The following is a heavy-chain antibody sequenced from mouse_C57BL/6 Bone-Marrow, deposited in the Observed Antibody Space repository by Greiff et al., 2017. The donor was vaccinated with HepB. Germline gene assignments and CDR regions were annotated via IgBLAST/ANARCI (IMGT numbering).Heavy chain of an antibody. CDR1: GFTFSSYA. V-gene: IGHV5-4*03. CDR2: ISDGGSYT. Sequence: EVKLMESGGGLVKPGGSLKLSCAASGFTFSSYAMSWVRQTPEKRLEWVATISDGGSYTYYPDNVKGRFTISRDNAKNNLYLQMSHLKSEDTAMYYCARGGEGDYWGQGTSVTVSS. J-gene: IGHJ4*01. CDR3: ARGGEGDY.